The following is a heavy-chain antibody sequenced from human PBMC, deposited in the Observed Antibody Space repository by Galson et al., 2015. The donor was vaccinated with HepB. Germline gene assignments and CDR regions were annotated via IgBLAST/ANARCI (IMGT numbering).Heavy chain of an antibody. Sequence: SLRLSCAASGFTFSSYWMSWVRQAPGKGLEWVANIKQDGSEKYYVDSVKGRFTISRDNAKNSLYLQMNSLRAEDTAVYYCATLGVDTAMDNDYWGQGTLVTVSS. D-gene: IGHD5-18*01. CDR1: GFTFSSYW. CDR3: ATLGVDTAMDNDY. J-gene: IGHJ4*02. V-gene: IGHV3-7*01. CDR2: IKQDGSEK.